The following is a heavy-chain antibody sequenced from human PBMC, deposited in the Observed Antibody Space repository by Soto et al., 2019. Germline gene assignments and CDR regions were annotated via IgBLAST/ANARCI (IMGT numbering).Heavy chain of an antibody. CDR2: IYYSGST. CDR3: ARDPGYCSSTSCLLPSYYYYGMDV. J-gene: IGHJ6*02. V-gene: IGHV4-59*01. Sequence: PSETLSLTCTVSGGSISSYYWSWIRQPPGKGLEWIGYIYYSGSTNYNPSLKSRVTISVDTSKNQFSLKLSSVTAADTAVYYCARDPGYCSSTSCLLPSYYYYGMDVWGQGTTVTVSS. CDR1: GGSISSYY. D-gene: IGHD2-2*01.